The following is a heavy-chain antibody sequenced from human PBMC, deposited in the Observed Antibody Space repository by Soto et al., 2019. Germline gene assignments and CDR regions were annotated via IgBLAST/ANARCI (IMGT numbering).Heavy chain of an antibody. D-gene: IGHD1-26*01. V-gene: IGHV4-4*07. CDR1: GGSISSYR. CDR2: LNTYGNT. CDR3: GRESGETRDDEAS. J-gene: IGHJ5*02. Sequence: QVQLQASGPGLVRPSETLSLTCTVSGGSISSYRWSWIRQPAGKGLEWIGRLNTYGNTHYNPSLKSRVTGSVDTSRTQFFLTLRSVTAADSAVYNCGRESGETRDDEASLGQGPPVTVSS.